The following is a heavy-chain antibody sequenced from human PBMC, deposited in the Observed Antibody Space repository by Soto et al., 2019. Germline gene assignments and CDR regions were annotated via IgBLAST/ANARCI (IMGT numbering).Heavy chain of an antibody. V-gene: IGHV3-23*01. CDR1: GFTFSSYA. J-gene: IGHJ2*01. CDR2: IGTDGTT. Sequence: EVQLLESGGGLVQPGESLRLSCAASGFTFSSYAMTWVRQAPGKGLEWVSVIGTDGTTYYADSVKGRFTISRDNSKRTLYLQMNSLRVEDTAIYYCAKDRPPNYASSGSSTEYFDLWGRGTLVTVSS. D-gene: IGHD3-22*01. CDR3: AKDRPPNYASSGSSTEYFDL.